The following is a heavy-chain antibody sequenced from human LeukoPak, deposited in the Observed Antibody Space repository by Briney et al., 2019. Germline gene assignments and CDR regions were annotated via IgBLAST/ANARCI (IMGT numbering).Heavy chain of an antibody. V-gene: IGHV4-39*07. Sequence: SETLSLTCTVSGGSISSSSYYWGWIRQPPGKGLEWIGSIFYSGSTYYNPSLKSRVTISVDTSKNQFSLKLSSVTAADTAVYYCARVRYSSSWYGGDFQHWGQGTLVTVSS. J-gene: IGHJ1*01. D-gene: IGHD6-13*01. CDR1: GGSISSSSYY. CDR2: IFYSGST. CDR3: ARVRYSSSWYGGDFQH.